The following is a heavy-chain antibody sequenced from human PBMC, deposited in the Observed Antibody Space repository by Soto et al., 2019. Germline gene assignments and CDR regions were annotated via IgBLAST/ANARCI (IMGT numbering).Heavy chain of an antibody. CDR1: GYTFTSYD. CDR2: MNPNSGNT. Sequence: ASVKVSCKASGYTFTSYDINWVRQATGQGLEWMGWMNPNSGNTGYAQKFQGRVTMTRNTSISTAYMELSSLRSEDTAVYYCARGLEDSLISGTNLVDYWGQGTLVTVSS. J-gene: IGHJ4*02. V-gene: IGHV1-8*01. CDR3: ARGLEDSLISGTNLVDY. D-gene: IGHD3-10*01.